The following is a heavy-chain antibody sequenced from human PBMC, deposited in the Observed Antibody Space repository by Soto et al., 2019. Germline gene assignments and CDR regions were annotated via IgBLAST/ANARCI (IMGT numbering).Heavy chain of an antibody. CDR2: ISHDGHA. CDR3: ARRVYGDYLGGNWFDP. J-gene: IGHJ5*02. CDR1: DDSISDSRYY. V-gene: IGHV4-39*01. D-gene: IGHD4-17*01. Sequence: SETLSLTCSVLDDSISDSRYYWGWIRQSPEKGLEWIGSISHDGHAYYNPPLKSRVTLFADTSRNQFSLKMKSVTVADTALYFCARRVYGDYLGGNWFDPWGQGAPVTVSS.